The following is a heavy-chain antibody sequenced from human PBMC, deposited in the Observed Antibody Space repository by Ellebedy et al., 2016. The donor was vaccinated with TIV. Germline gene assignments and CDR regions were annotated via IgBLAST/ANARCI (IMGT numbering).Heavy chain of an antibody. CDR1: GFTFSTYP. V-gene: IGHV3-30*04. J-gene: IGHJ4*02. CDR3: ARGGAGFDSMNRELSFDS. CDR2: ISYDVSLR. Sequence: GESLKISXAASGFTFSTYPMHWVRQAPGKGLEWVAVISYDVSLRFYADSVKGRFTISRDNPENTLYLQLNSLRPEDTAVYYCARGGAGFDSMNRELSFDSWGQGTLVIVSS. D-gene: IGHD1-26*01.